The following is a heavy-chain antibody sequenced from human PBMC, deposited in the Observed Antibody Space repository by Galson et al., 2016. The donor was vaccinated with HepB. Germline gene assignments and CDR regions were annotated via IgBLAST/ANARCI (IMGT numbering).Heavy chain of an antibody. D-gene: IGHD5-24*01. Sequence: ETLSLTCTVSGGSLSRNYWSWIRQSPGKGLEWIGYIYYSGSSHYNPSLESRVTILVDTSKNQFFLKLNSVTAADTAVYYRARFATRDFYGLDVWGPGTTVTVSS. CDR2: IYYSGSS. CDR3: ARFATRDFYGLDV. J-gene: IGHJ6*02. V-gene: IGHV4-59*08. CDR1: GGSLSRNY.